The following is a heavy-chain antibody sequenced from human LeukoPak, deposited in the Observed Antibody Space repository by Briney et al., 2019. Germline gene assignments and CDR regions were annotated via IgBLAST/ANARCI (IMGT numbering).Heavy chain of an antibody. CDR1: GYTFTGYY. D-gene: IGHD3-22*01. J-gene: IGHJ4*02. Sequence: ASVTVSCKASGYTFTGYYMHWVRQAPGQGLEWMGVINPSGGSTSYAQKFQGRVTMTRDMSTSTVYMELSSLRSEDTAVYYCARGGVGYYDSSGYYSEFGTYWGQGTLVTVSS. CDR3: ARGGVGYYDSSGYYSEFGTY. CDR2: INPSGGST. V-gene: IGHV1-46*01.